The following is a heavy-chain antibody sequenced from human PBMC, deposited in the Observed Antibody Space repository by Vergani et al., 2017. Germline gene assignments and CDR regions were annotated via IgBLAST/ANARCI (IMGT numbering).Heavy chain of an antibody. Sequence: QVQLQESGPGLVKPSQTLSLTCTVSGGSISSGSYYWSWIRQPAGKGLEWIGRIYTSGSTNYNPALKSRVTISVDTSKNQFSLKLSSVTAADAALYYCARYISGWYRYWGQGTLVTVSS. V-gene: IGHV4-61*02. CDR1: GGSISSGSYY. CDR3: ARYISGWYRY. J-gene: IGHJ4*02. D-gene: IGHD6-19*01. CDR2: IYTSGST.